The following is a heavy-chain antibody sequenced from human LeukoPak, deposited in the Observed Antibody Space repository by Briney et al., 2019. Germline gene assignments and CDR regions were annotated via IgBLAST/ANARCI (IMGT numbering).Heavy chain of an antibody. Sequence: SETLSLTCTVSGGSISSYYWSWIRQPAGKGLEWIGRIYTSGSTNYNPSLKSRVTMSVDTSKNQFSLKLSSVTAADTAVYYCARGRITIFGVVNLNYYYYYGMDVWGQGTTVTVSS. D-gene: IGHD3-3*01. CDR1: GGSISSYY. CDR2: IYTSGST. J-gene: IGHJ6*02. CDR3: ARGRITIFGVVNLNYYYYYGMDV. V-gene: IGHV4-4*07.